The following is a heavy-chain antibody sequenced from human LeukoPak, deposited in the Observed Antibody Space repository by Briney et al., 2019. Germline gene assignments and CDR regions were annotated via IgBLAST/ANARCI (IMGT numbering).Heavy chain of an antibody. D-gene: IGHD1-26*01. Sequence: GASVKVSCKASGYTFTSYGISWVRQAPGQGLEWMGWISAYNGNTNYAQKLQGRVTITTDTSMSTAYMEVRSLRSDDTAVYYCAREVLRGRWERGDYWGQGTLVTVSS. CDR1: GYTFTSYG. CDR3: AREVLRGRWERGDY. V-gene: IGHV1-18*01. CDR2: ISAYNGNT. J-gene: IGHJ4*02.